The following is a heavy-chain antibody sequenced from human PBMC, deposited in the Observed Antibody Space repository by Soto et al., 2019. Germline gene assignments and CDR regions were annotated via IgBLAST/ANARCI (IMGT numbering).Heavy chain of an antibody. V-gene: IGHV4-4*07. D-gene: IGHD5-18*01. J-gene: IGHJ3*02. CDR3: ARAPDTAMVTDHRNAFDI. CDR1: GGSISSYY. Sequence: QVQLQESGPGLVKPSETLSLTCTVSGGSISSYYWSWIRQPAGKGLEWIGRIYTSGSTNYNPSLKSRVTMSVDTSKNQFPLKLSSVTAADTAVYYCARAPDTAMVTDHRNAFDIWGQGTMVTVSS. CDR2: IYTSGST.